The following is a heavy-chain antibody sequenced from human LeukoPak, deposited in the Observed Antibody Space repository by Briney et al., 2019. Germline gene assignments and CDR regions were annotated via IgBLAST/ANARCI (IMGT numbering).Heavy chain of an antibody. Sequence: SETLSLTCKVSGDSISDSGWSWGWVRQFPGKGLEWIGTMPFDENVADNEIPSYNPSLKRGVVISAEKSKNQLSLKVNSVTAADTASYYCARLPLTGVAGRGWFDAWGQGILVIVSS. CDR1: GDSISDSGWS. D-gene: IGHD3-3*01. J-gene: IGHJ5*02. CDR3: ARLPLTGVAGRGWFDA. V-gene: IGHV4-39*01. CDR2: MPFDENVADNEIP.